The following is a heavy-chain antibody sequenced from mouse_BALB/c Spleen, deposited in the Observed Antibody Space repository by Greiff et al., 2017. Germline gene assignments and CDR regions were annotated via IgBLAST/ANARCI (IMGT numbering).Heavy chain of an antibody. Sequence: EVQVVESGGGLVKPGGSLKLSCAASGFAFSSYDMSWVRQTPEKRLEWVAYISSGGGSTYYPDTVKGRFTISRDNSKNTLYLQMSSLKSEDTAMYYCARDREKYGNSFAYWGQGTLVTVSA. CDR2: ISSGGGST. J-gene: IGHJ3*01. CDR1: GFAFSSYD. V-gene: IGHV5-12-1*01. CDR3: ARDREKYGNSFAY. D-gene: IGHD2-10*02.